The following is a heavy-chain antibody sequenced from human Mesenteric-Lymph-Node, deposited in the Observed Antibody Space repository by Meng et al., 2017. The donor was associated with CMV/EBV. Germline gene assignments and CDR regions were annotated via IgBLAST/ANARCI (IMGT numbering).Heavy chain of an antibody. D-gene: IGHD7-27*01. J-gene: IGHJ3*02. Sequence: ASVKVSCKASGYTFTSYGISWVRQAPGQGLEWMGWISAYNGNTNYAQKLQGRVTMTTDTSTSTAYMELRSLRSDDTAVYYCARSNWGSFAKAPGAFDIWGQGTMVTVSS. V-gene: IGHV1-18*01. CDR2: ISAYNGNT. CDR3: ARSNWGSFAKAPGAFDI. CDR1: GYTFTSYG.